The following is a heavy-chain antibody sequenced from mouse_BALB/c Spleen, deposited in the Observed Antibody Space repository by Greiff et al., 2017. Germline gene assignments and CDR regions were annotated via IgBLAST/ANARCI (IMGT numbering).Heavy chain of an antibody. CDR3: AREGKAMDY. J-gene: IGHJ4*01. CDR2: ISSGSSTI. Sequence: DVKLVESGGGLVQPGGSRKLSCAASGFTFSSFGMHWVRQAPEKGLEWVAYISSGSSTIYYADTVKGRFTISRDNPKNTLFLQMTSLRSEDTAMYYCAREGKAMDYWGQGTSVTVSS. CDR1: GFTFSSFG. V-gene: IGHV5-17*02.